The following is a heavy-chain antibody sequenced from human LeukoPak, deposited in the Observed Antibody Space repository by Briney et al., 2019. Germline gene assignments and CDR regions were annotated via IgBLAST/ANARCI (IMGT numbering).Heavy chain of an antibody. D-gene: IGHD3-10*01. CDR1: GYTFTSYY. CDR3: ARAYYGAEAFDI. J-gene: IGHJ3*02. Sequence: ASVKVSCKASGYTFTSYYMHWVRQAPGQGLEWMGIINPSGGSTSYAQKFQGRVTMTRDMSTSTVYMELSSLRSEDTAVYYCARAYYGAEAFDIWGQGTMVTVSS. CDR2: INPSGGST. V-gene: IGHV1-46*01.